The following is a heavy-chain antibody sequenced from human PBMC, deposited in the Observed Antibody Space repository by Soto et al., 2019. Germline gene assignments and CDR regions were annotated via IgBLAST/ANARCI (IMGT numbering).Heavy chain of an antibody. CDR1: GDTINNYY. J-gene: IGHJ6*02. CDR3: ARGTKYYYQGMDV. CDR2: IYDSGRT. Sequence: ASGTLSLTCTVSGDTINNYYWTWIRQAPGKGLEWIGYIYDSGRTNYNPSLKSRLTISVDTSKNQFSLKQKSVTAAATAVYYCARGTKYYYQGMDVWGQGTTVTVSS. V-gene: IGHV4-59*01.